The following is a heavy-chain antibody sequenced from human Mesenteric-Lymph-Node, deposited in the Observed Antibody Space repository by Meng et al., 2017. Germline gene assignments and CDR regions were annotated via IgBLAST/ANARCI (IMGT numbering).Heavy chain of an antibody. V-gene: IGHV3-74*01. Sequence: EVQLVESGGCLVQPGGSLRLSCAASGFTFSSYWMHWVRQAPGKGLVWVSRINTDGRSTSYTDSVKGRFTISRDNAKKTLYLQMNSLRAEDTAVYYCVRWDYGVNSGPENWGQGTLVTVSS. J-gene: IGHJ4*02. CDR2: INTDGRST. CDR3: VRWDYGVNSGPEN. D-gene: IGHD4/OR15-4a*01. CDR1: GFTFSSYW.